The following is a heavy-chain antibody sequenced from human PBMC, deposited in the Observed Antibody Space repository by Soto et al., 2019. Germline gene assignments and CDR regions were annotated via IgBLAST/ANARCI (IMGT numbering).Heavy chain of an antibody. CDR2: MYSGGST. CDR3: ACGYSSSAWHY. CDR1: GFTVSSNY. J-gene: IGHJ4*02. D-gene: IGHD6-13*01. V-gene: IGHV3-66*01. Sequence: EVQLVESGGGLVQPGGSLRLSCAASGFTVSSNYMSWVRQAPGKGLEWVSVMYSGGSTYYADSVKGRFTISRDNAKNTLYLQMNSLRAADTAVYYCACGYSSSAWHYWGQGTLVTVSS.